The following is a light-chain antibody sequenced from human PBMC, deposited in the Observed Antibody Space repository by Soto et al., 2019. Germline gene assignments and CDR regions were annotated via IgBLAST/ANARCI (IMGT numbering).Light chain of an antibody. Sequence: QSALTQRPSASGGPGQSVTCSCSGTSSDVGGYNYVSWYQQHPGKAPKLMIYEVSKRPSGVPDRFSGSKSGNTASLTVSGLQAEDEADYYCSSYAGSNNLGVFGTGT. CDR1: SSDVGGYNY. CDR3: SSYAGSNNLGV. J-gene: IGLJ1*01. V-gene: IGLV2-8*01. CDR2: EVS.